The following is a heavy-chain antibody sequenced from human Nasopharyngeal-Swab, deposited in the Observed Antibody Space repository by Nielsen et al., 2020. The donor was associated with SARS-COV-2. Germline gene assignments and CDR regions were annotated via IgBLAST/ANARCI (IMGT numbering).Heavy chain of an antibody. V-gene: IGHV3-23*03. D-gene: IGHD3-22*01. CDR2: IYSDGSGT. J-gene: IGHJ6*02. CDR1: GFPFSNFA. Sequence: GESLKISCAASGFPFSNFAMTRVRQPPGKGPEWVAIIYSDGSGTFYADSVEGRFAISRDNSKNTVHLEMNSLRAEDTAVYYCAKHEINYYTLGVWGQGTTVTVSS. CDR3: AKHEINYYTLGV.